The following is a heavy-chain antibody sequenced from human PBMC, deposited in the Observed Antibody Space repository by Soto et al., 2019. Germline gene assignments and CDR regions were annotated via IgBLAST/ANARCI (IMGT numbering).Heavy chain of an antibody. CDR1: GDSITSTSYY. J-gene: IGHJ4*02. Sequence: LSLTCTVSGDSITSTSYYWGWIRQPSGKGLEWIGCIHYSGSTYYNPSLRSRVTSSVDTSKNQFSLKVGSVTAADTAVYYCARRLFSSTWPSYFDYWGEGTLVTVSS. CDR3: ARRLFSSTWPSYFDY. D-gene: IGHD6-13*01. V-gene: IGHV4-39*01. CDR2: IHYSGST.